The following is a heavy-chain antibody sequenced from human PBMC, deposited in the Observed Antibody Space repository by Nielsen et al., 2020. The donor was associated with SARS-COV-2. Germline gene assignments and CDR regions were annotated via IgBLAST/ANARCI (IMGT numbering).Heavy chain of an antibody. J-gene: IGHJ4*02. CDR2: IYYSGST. D-gene: IGHD1-26*01. CDR1: GGSISSSDHY. Sequence: SETLSLTCTVSGGSISSSDHYWSWIRQPPGKGLEWIGYIYYSGSTYYNPSLKSRVTISVDTSKNQFSLKLSSVTAADTAVYYCARGEVGANTTLAYWGQGTLVTVSS. CDR3: ARGEVGANTTLAY. V-gene: IGHV4-30-4*01.